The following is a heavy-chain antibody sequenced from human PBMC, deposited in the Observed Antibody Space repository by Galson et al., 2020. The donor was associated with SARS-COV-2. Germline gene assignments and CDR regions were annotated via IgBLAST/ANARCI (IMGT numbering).Heavy chain of an antibody. J-gene: IGHJ6*02. D-gene: IGHD1-26*01. V-gene: IGHV4-31*11. CDR3: ARIGARYYGMDV. CDR1: GASISSGGFY. Sequence: SETLSLTCAVSGASISSGGFYWSWIRQHPGKGLAWIGYFYYTGSTYYNPSLESRVSISVDTSNFSLKLSSVTAADTAVYYCARIGARYYGMDVWGQGTTVTVSS. CDR2: FYYTGST.